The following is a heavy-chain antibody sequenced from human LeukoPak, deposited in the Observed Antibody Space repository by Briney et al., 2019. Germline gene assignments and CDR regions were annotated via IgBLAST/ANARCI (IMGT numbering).Heavy chain of an antibody. D-gene: IGHD3-10*01. J-gene: IGHJ6*03. CDR1: GGSISIYY. CDR2: ISYSGTA. V-gene: IGHV4-59*12. Sequence: SETLSLTCTVSGGSISIYYWSWIRQPPGKGLEWIGYISYSGTADYNPSLKSRVTISVDMSKNQFSLKLSSVTAADTAVYYCARGISYGSGSYWLYYYYYMDVWGKGTTVTISS. CDR3: ARGISYGSGSYWLYYYYYMDV.